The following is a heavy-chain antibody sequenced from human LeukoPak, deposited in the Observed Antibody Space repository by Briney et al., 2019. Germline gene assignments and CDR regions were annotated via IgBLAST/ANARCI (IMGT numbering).Heavy chain of an antibody. CDR1: GGSISSYY. D-gene: IGHD6-13*01. J-gene: IGHJ4*02. CDR3: ARRAAAGRGIVDYFDY. Sequence: SETLSLTCTVSGGSISSYYWSWIRQPPGKGLEWIGYIYYSGSTNYNPSLKSRVTISVDTSKNQFSLKLSSVTAADTAVYYCARRAAAGRGIVDYFDYWGQGTLVTVSS. V-gene: IGHV4-59*01. CDR2: IYYSGST.